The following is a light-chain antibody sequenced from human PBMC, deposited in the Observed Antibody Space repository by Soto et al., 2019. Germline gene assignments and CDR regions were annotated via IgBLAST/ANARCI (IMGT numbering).Light chain of an antibody. J-gene: IGKJ4*01. V-gene: IGKV3-11*01. CDR3: QQRGKGPIN. CDR2: DAS. CDR1: QSVSSY. Sequence: EIVLTQSPATLSLSPGETATLSCRASQSVSSYLAWYQQKPGQAPRLLIYDASNRAAGIPARFSGSGSGADFPHSISSLEPEDFAVYYCQQRGKGPINLGGGTKGEIK.